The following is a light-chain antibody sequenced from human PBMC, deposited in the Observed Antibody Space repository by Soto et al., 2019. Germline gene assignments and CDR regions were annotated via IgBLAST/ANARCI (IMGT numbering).Light chain of an antibody. CDR3: QQYGSSPYT. J-gene: IGKJ2*01. Sequence: IVLTQSPGTLSLSPGERATLSCRARQSVSSSYLAWYQQKPGQAPRLLIYGASSRATVIPDRFSGSGSGTDFTLTISRLEPEDFAVYYCQQYGSSPYTFGQGTKLEIK. CDR1: QSVSSSY. CDR2: GAS. V-gene: IGKV3-20*01.